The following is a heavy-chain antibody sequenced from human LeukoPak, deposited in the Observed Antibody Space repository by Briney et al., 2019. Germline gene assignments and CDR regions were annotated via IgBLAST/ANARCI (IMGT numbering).Heavy chain of an antibody. J-gene: IGHJ4*02. CDR2: IYHSGST. CDR1: GYSISSGYY. D-gene: IGHD4-17*01. Sequence: NPSETLSLTCTVSGYSISSGYYWGWIRQPPGKGLEWIGSIYHSGSTYYNPPLKSRATISVDTSKNQFSLKLSSVTAADTAVYYCARAYGDYSTDYWGQGTLVTVSS. V-gene: IGHV4-38-2*02. CDR3: ARAYGDYSTDY.